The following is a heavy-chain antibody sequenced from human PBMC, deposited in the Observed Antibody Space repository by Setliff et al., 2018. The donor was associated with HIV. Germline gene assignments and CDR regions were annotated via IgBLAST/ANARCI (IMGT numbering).Heavy chain of an antibody. CDR2: INSDGSST. D-gene: IGHD3-22*01. V-gene: IGHV3-74*01. CDR3: LMIGGGDY. J-gene: IGHJ4*02. CDR1: GFIFRSYW. Sequence: GGSLRLACAASGFIFRSYWMHWVRQAPGKGLVWVSRINSDGSSTSYADSVKGRFTISRDNAKNTLYLQMNSLRAEDTAVYYCLMIGGGDYWGQGTLVTVSS.